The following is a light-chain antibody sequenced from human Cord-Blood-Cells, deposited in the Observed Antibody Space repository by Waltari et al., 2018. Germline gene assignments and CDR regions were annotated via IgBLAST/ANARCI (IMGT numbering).Light chain of an antibody. J-gene: IGLJ3*02. V-gene: IGLV1-44*01. CDR2: SNN. CDR3: AAWDDSLNGWV. Sequence: QSVLTPPPPPSGTHGPRVTISCSGSSTTIATNTVNWYQQLPGTAPKLLIYSNNQRPSGVPDRFSGSKSGTSASLAISGLQSEDEADYYCAAWDDSLNGWVFGGGTKLTVL. CDR1: STTIATNT.